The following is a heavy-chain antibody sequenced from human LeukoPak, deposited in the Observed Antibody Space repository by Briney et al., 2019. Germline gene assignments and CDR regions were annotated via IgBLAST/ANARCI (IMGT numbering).Heavy chain of an antibody. CDR3: ARVGMVIATADYYYYMDV. D-gene: IGHD2-21*01. CDR1: GGSISSYY. V-gene: IGHV4-59*01. CDR2: IYYSGST. J-gene: IGHJ6*03. Sequence: SETLSLTCTVSGGSISSYYWSWIRQPPGKGLEWIGYIYYSGSTNYNPSLKSRVTISVDTSKNQFSLKLSSVTAADTAVYYCARVGMVIATADYYYYMDVWGKGTTVTVSS.